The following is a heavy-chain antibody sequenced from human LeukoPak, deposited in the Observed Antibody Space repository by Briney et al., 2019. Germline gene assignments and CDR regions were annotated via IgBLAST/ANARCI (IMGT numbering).Heavy chain of an antibody. CDR2: ITGSGAYM. Sequence: GGSLRLSCAASGFTFSNYAMSWVRQAPGRGLEWVSAITGSGAYMNYADSVKGWFTISRDTSKSTVYLQMNSLRDEDTAIYYCARRSGIDKGNFDYWGQGTLVTVSS. J-gene: IGHJ4*02. CDR1: GFTFSNYA. V-gene: IGHV3-23*01. CDR3: ARRSGIDKGNFDY. D-gene: IGHD3-10*01.